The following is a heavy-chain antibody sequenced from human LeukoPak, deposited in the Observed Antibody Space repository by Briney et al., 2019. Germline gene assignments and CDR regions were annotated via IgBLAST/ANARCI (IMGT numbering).Heavy chain of an antibody. CDR3: ARDPKQQLVSY. Sequence: ASVKVSCKASGHTFTSYAMNWVRQAPGQGLEWMGWINTNTGNPTYTQGFTGRFVFSLDTSVSTAYLQISSLKAEDTAVYYCARDPKQQLVSYWGQGTLVTVSS. J-gene: IGHJ4*02. CDR1: GHTFTSYA. D-gene: IGHD6-13*01. V-gene: IGHV7-4-1*02. CDR2: INTNTGNP.